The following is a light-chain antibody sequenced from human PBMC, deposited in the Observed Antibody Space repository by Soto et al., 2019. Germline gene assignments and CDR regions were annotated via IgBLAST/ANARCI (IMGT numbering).Light chain of an antibody. V-gene: IGKV3-15*01. Sequence: EILMTQSPATLYVSPGERATLSCRASQSVSSNLAWYQQRPGQAPRLLIYGASTRDTGIPARFSGSGSWTDCTLPVSRLEPEDAGIYYCQQRSHWPGTFGQGTKVDI. CDR3: QQRSHWPGT. CDR2: GAS. CDR1: QSVSSN. J-gene: IGKJ1*01.